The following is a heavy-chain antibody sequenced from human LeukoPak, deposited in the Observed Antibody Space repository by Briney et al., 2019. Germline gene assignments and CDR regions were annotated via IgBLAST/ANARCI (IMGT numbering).Heavy chain of an antibody. CDR1: GYTLTELS. CDR2: FDPEDGET. V-gene: IGHV1-24*01. D-gene: IGHD6-13*01. J-gene: IGHJ6*02. CDR3: ARGYSSSWYYYYYGMDV. Sequence: ASVKVSCKVSGYTLTELSMHWVRQAPGKGLEWMGGFDPEDGETIYAQKFQGRVTMTRNTSISTAYMELSSLRSEDTAVYYCARGYSSSWYYYYYGMDVWGQGTTVTVSS.